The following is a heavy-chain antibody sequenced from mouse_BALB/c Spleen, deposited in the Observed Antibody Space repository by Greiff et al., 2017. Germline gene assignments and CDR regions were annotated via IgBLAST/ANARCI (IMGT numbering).Heavy chain of an antibody. CDR2: ISYSGST. D-gene: IGHD2-14*01. J-gene: IGHJ4*01. Sequence: EVKLQESGPGLVKPSQSLSLTCTVTGYSITSYYAWNWIRQFPGNKLEWMGYISYSGSTSYNPSLKSRISITRDTSKNQFFLQLNSVTTEDTATYYCASEVRYAMDYWGQGTSVTVSS. CDR1: GYSITSYYA. CDR3: ASEVRYAMDY. V-gene: IGHV3-2*02.